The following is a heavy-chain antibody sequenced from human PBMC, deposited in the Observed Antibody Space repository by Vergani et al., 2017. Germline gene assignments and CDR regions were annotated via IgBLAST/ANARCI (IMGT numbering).Heavy chain of an antibody. D-gene: IGHD1-1*01. CDR2: IRSADTNT. Sequence: EVQLVESGGGLVQPGGSLRLSCAASGFTFSSSSMHWVRQAPGKGLEWVSAIRSADTNTYYADSVEGRFAISRDNAKSTLYLQMNSLRTEDTAVYYCATKSCGTPGCQIGYFREWGQGTLVTVSS. CDR3: ATKSCGTPGCQIGYFRE. V-gene: IGHV3-48*01. J-gene: IGHJ1*01. CDR1: GFTFSSSS.